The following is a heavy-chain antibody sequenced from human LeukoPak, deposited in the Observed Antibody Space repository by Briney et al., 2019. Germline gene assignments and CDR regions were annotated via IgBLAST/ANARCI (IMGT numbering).Heavy chain of an antibody. V-gene: IGHV1-2*04. D-gene: IGHD6-19*01. CDR3: ARGGSGWDVIYYYGMDV. Sequence: ASVKVSCKASGYTFTGYYMHWVRQAPGQGLEWMGWINPNSGGTNYAQKFQGWVTMTRDTSISTAYMELSRLRSDDTAVYYCARGGSGWDVIYYYGMDVWGQGTTVTVSS. CDR1: GYTFTGYY. J-gene: IGHJ6*02. CDR2: INPNSGGT.